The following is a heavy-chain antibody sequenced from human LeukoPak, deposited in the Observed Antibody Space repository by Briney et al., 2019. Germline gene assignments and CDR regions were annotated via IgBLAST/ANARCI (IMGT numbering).Heavy chain of an antibody. D-gene: IGHD3-10*01. Sequence: SETLSLTCAVYGGSFSGYYWSWIRQPPGKGLEWIGEINHSGSTNYNPSLKSRVTISVDTSKNYVSLKVRSVTAADTAVYYCARGMAYWGQGTLVTVSS. J-gene: IGHJ4*02. CDR1: GGSFSGYY. CDR2: INHSGST. CDR3: ARGMAY. V-gene: IGHV4-34*01.